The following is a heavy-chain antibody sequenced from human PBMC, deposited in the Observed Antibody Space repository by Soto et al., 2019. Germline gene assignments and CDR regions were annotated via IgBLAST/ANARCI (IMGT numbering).Heavy chain of an antibody. V-gene: IGHV4-4*02. D-gene: IGHD1-1*01. CDR1: GGSVSGDSW. J-gene: IGHJ5*02. CDR2: IFRTGTT. Sequence: QLQESGPGLVKPSGTLSLTCAVSGGSVSGDSWLSWLRQTPGKGLEWIGEIFRTGTTNYNPSLKGRVTISTDKAKNQHPLKLTPVTGADTALYYCARGGVYTWHTWGQGTLVTVSS. CDR3: ARGGVYTWHT.